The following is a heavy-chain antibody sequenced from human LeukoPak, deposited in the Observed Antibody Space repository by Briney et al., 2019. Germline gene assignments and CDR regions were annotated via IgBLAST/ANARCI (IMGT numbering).Heavy chain of an antibody. Sequence: SLRLSCAASGFTLDDYAMHGVRQAPGKGLEWVSGVSWNSGTIHYADSVKGRFTISRDNAKNSLYLQMNSLRAEDTALYYCAKDVAYNRGAFDVWGQGTMVTVSS. J-gene: IGHJ3*01. CDR1: GFTLDDYA. D-gene: IGHD1-14*01. V-gene: IGHV3-9*01. CDR2: VSWNSGTI. CDR3: AKDVAYNRGAFDV.